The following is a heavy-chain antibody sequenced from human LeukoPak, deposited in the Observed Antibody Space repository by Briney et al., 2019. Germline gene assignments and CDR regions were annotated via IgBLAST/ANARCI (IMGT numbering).Heavy chain of an antibody. D-gene: IGHD2-15*01. Sequence: GSLRLSCAASGFTFSSYSMNWVRQAPGKGLEWVSSISSSSSYIYYADSVKGRFTISRDNAKNSLYLQMNSLRAEDTAVYYCARDFRIGDAFDIWGQGTMVTVSS. CDR2: ISSSSSYI. CDR1: GFTFSSYS. V-gene: IGHV3-21*01. J-gene: IGHJ3*02. CDR3: ARDFRIGDAFDI.